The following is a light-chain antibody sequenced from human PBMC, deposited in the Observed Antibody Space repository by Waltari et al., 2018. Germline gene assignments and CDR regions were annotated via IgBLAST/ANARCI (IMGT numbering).Light chain of an antibody. CDR2: KGN. CDR1: SGSLSTTSY. CDR3: SLYMGSGIWV. V-gene: IGLV8-61*01. Sequence: QTLVIQEPSLSVSPGGTVTLTSTLRSGSLSTTSYATWYQQTPGQAPRTLVYKGNSRSSGVPDRFSGSILGNKAALTITGAQADDECDYYCSLYMGSGIWVFGGGTKLTVL. J-gene: IGLJ3*02.